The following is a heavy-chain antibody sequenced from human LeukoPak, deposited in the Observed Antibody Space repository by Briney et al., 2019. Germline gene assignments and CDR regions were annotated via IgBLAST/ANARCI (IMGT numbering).Heavy chain of an antibody. V-gene: IGHV1-69*13. D-gene: IGHD6-13*01. J-gene: IGHJ4*02. CDR2: IIPMYRIP. CDR3: AGDPRGNSWSHTFDY. Sequence: GASVKVSCKASGGTFSSHAISWVRQAPGQGLGWMGMIIPMYRIPNHADSFQGRVSITADESATTVYMELSSLKSEDTAIYYCAGDPRGNSWSHTFDYWGQGTLVIVSP. CDR1: GGTFSSHA.